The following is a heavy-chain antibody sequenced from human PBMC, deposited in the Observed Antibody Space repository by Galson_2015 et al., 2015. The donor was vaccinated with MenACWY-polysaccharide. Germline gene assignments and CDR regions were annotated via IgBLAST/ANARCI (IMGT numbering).Heavy chain of an antibody. CDR3: ARGYSAYD. CDR1: GFTFSTCW. V-gene: IGHV3-74*01. CDR2: IKSDGSST. Sequence: SLRLSCAASGFTFSTCWMHWVRQAPGKGLVWVSRIKSDGSSTNYADSAKGRFTISRDNAKNTLYLQMNSLRAEDTALYYCARGYSAYDWGQGTLVTVSA. D-gene: IGHD5-12*01. J-gene: IGHJ4*02.